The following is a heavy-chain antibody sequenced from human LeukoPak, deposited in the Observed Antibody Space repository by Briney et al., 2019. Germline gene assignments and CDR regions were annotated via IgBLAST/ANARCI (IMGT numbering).Heavy chain of an antibody. Sequence: KPSETLSLTCTVSGGSISSYYWNWIRQPPGKGLEWIGYIYYSGSTNYNPSLKSRVTISVDTSKNQFSLKLSSVTAADTAVYYCARGADSSGYYLIFYFDYWGQGTLVTVSS. D-gene: IGHD3-22*01. V-gene: IGHV4-59*01. J-gene: IGHJ4*02. CDR1: GGSISSYY. CDR2: IYYSGST. CDR3: ARGADSSGYYLIFYFDY.